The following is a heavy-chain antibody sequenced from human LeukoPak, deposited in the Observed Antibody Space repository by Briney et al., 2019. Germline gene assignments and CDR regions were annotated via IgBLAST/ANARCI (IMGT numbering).Heavy chain of an antibody. D-gene: IGHD4-17*01. CDR1: GFTFCRYA. CDR2: ISYDGSNK. V-gene: IGHV3-30-3*01. J-gene: IGHJ4*02. CDR3: ARGWCTVTTFDY. Sequence: PGGSLRLSCAASGFTFCRYAMHWVRQAPGKGLEWVAVISYDGSNKYYADSVKGRFTITRDNSKNTLYLQMSSLRAEDSAVYYCARGWCTVTTFDYWGQGTLVTVSS.